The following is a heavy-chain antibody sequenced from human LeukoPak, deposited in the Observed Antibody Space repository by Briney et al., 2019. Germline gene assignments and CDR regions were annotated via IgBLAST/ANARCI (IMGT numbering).Heavy chain of an antibody. CDR1: GGSFSAYY. CDR2: INHSGST. V-gene: IGHV4-34*01. J-gene: IGHJ6*02. CDR3: ARVDTAMDNLGGMDV. Sequence: SETLSLACAVYGGSFSAYYWSWIRQPPGKGLEWIGEINHSGSTDYNPSLKSRVTISEDTSKNQFSLKLSSVTAADTAVYYCARVDTAMDNLGGMDVWGQGTTVTVSS. D-gene: IGHD5-18*01.